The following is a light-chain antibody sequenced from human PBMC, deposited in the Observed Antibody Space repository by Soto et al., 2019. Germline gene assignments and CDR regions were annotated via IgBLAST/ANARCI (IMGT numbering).Light chain of an antibody. J-gene: IGKJ1*01. CDR2: GAS. CDR3: QPYNNLWT. V-gene: IGKV3-15*01. CDR1: QSVSSN. Sequence: EIVMTQSPATLSVSTGERATLSCRASQSVSSNLAWYQQKPGKDPRLLIYGASTRATGITARFSGSGSGTEFTLTISSLQSEDSAGYYCQPYNNLWTFGQGTKVEI.